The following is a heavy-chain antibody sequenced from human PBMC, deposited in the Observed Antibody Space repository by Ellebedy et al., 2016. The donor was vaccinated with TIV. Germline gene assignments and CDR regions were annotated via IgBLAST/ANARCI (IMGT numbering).Heavy chain of an antibody. CDR2: ITGSGVST. D-gene: IGHD5-12*01. Sequence: PGGSLRLSCAASGFTFSSYAMSWVRQAPGKGLEWVSAITGSGVSTPYVDSVKGRFTVARDNLKNTLNLQMNSLRAEDTAVYYCVKVRDSGYDWLFDYWGQGTLVTVSS. CDR1: GFTFSSYA. J-gene: IGHJ4*02. CDR3: VKVRDSGYDWLFDY. V-gene: IGHV3-23*01.